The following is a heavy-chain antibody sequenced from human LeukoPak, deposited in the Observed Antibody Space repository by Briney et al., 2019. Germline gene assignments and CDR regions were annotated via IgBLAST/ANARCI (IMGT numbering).Heavy chain of an antibody. J-gene: IGHJ4*02. CDR1: GFTFSTYA. V-gene: IGHV3-21*04. Sequence: GGSLRLSCAASGFTFSTYAMSCVRQAPGKGLEWVSSISSSRNYIYYADSVKGRFTISRDNAKNSLYLQMNSLRAEDTAVYYCATDRSEYSFDYWGQGTLVTVSS. D-gene: IGHD5-18*01. CDR2: ISSSRNYI. CDR3: ATDRSEYSFDY.